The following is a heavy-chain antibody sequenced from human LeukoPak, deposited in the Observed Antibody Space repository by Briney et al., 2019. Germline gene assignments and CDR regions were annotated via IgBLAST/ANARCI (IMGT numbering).Heavy chain of an antibody. D-gene: IGHD6-13*01. J-gene: IGHJ5*02. CDR1: GFTVSRYY. Sequence: PGGSLRLSCAASGFTVSRYYMSWVRQAPGKGLEWVSVINSGGSAYYEDSVKGRFTISRDNSKNSLYLQMNTLRVEDTAVYYCAREGAVSGENWFDPWGQGTLVTVSS. V-gene: IGHV3-53*01. CDR2: INSGGSA. CDR3: AREGAVSGENWFDP.